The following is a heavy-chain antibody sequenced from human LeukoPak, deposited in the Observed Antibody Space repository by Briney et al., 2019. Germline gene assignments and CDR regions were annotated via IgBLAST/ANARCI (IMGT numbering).Heavy chain of an antibody. CDR2: ISSDGGGT. D-gene: IGHD6-19*01. CDR1: GFTFSTYV. V-gene: IGHV3-64D*09. CDR3: VKRYSSGWSDS. J-gene: IGHJ5*01. Sequence: GGSLRLSCSASGFTFSTYVMHWVRQAPGKGLEYVSAISSDGGGTYYADSVKGRFTISRDNSKNTLYLQMSSLRAEDTAVYYCVKRYSSGWSDSWGQGTLVTVSS.